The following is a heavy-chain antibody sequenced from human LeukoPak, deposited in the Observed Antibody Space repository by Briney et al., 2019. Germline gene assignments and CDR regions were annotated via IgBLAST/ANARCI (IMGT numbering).Heavy chain of an antibody. CDR3: AREAYYGSGSFTRRFDY. D-gene: IGHD3-10*01. J-gene: IGHJ4*02. V-gene: IGHV4-34*01. Sequence: SETLSLTCAVYGGSFSGYYWSWIRQPPGKGLEWIGEINHSGSTNYNPSLKSRVTISVDTSKNQFSLKLSSVTAADTAVYYCAREAYYGSGSFTRRFDYWGQGTLVTVSS. CDR1: GGSFSGYY. CDR2: INHSGST.